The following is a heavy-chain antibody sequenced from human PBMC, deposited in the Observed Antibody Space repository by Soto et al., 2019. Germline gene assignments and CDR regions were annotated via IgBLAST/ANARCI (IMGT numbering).Heavy chain of an antibody. CDR1: GFTFNSHG. CDR3: AKSPPLLMITFGGVIADNWFDP. V-gene: IGHV3-23*01. CDR2: ISSSGSST. Sequence: HGGSLELSCAASGFTFNSHGMHWVRHVPGKQFVWVARISSSGSSTDYADSVKGRFTISRDNSKNTLYLQMNSLRAEDTAVYYCAKSPPLLMITFGGVIADNWFDPWGQGTLVTVSS. J-gene: IGHJ5*02. D-gene: IGHD3-16*02.